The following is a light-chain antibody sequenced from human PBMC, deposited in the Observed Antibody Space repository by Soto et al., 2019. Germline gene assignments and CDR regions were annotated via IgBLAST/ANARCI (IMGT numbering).Light chain of an antibody. V-gene: IGKV1-27*01. Sequence: DIQMTQSPSSLSASVGDRVTITCRASQGMSNYLAWYQQKPGKVPKLLIYAASTLQSGVPSRFTGSGSGTDFTLTISSLQPDDVATYYCQNYESAPFTFGGGTKVEIK. CDR2: AAS. CDR3: QNYESAPFT. J-gene: IGKJ4*01. CDR1: QGMSNY.